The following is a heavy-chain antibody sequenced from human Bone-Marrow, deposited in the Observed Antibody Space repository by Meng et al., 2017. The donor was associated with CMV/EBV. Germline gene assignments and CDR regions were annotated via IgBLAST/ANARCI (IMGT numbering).Heavy chain of an antibody. CDR3: ASVGRRYCSGGSCSHFDD. Sequence: GESLKISCAASGFTFSSYGMHWVRQAPGKGLEWVAFIRYDGSNKYYADSVKGRFTISRDNSKNTLYLQMNSLRAEDTAVYYCASVGRRYCSGGSCSHFDDWGQGTLVTVSS. J-gene: IGHJ4*02. V-gene: IGHV3-30*02. CDR1: GFTFSSYG. CDR2: IRYDGSNK. D-gene: IGHD2-15*01.